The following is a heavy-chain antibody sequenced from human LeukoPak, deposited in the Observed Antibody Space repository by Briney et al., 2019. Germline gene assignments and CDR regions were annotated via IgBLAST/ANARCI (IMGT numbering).Heavy chain of an antibody. D-gene: IGHD2-2*01. J-gene: IGHJ4*02. CDR2: IIPIFGTA. CDR1: GGTFSSYA. Sequence: SVKVSCKASGGTFSSYAISWVRQAPGQGLEWMGGIIPIFGTANYAQKFQGRVTITTDESTSTAYMELSSLRSEDTAVYYCARGGRYCSSTSCYDRRVDYWGQGTLVTVSS. CDR3: ARGGRYCSSTSCYDRRVDY. V-gene: IGHV1-69*05.